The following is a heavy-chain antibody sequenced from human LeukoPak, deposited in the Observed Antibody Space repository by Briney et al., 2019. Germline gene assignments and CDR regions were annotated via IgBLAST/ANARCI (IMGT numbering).Heavy chain of an antibody. CDR2: ISYDGSNK. Sequence: WGSLRLSCAASGFTFSSYGMHWVRKAPGKGLEWVAVISYDGSNKYYADSVKGRFTISRVNTKNTLYLQMNSLRTEDTAVYYCAKYSVGYCSNTTCPGYFAFWGQGTLVTVSS. J-gene: IGHJ4*02. CDR1: GFTFSSYG. D-gene: IGHD2-2*01. V-gene: IGHV3-30*18. CDR3: AKYSVGYCSNTTCPGYFAF.